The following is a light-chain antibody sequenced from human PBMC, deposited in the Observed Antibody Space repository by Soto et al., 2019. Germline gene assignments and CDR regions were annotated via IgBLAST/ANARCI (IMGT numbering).Light chain of an antibody. J-gene: IGKJ4*02. CDR2: DAS. CDR3: QQSYSTPLT. CDR1: QSIGSS. Sequence: DIQMTQSPSTLSASVGDRFTIPCRASQSIGSSLAWYQQKPGQAPNLLISDASSLQSGVPSRFSGSGSGTDFTLTISSLQPEDFATYYCQQSYSTPLTCGGGTKV. V-gene: IGKV1-39*01.